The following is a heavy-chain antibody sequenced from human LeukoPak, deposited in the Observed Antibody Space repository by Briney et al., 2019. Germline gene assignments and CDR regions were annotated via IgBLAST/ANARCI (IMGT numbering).Heavy chain of an antibody. D-gene: IGHD5-18*01. V-gene: IGHV3-21*01. CDR3: ARESDTAMVLSYYYGMDV. Sequence: GGSLRLSCAASGFTFSSYSMNWVRQAPGKGLEWVSSISSSSSYIYYADSVKGRFTISRDNAKNSLCLQMNSLRAEDTAVYYCARESDTAMVLSYYYGMDVWGQGTTVTVSS. CDR2: ISSSSSYI. CDR1: GFTFSSYS. J-gene: IGHJ6*02.